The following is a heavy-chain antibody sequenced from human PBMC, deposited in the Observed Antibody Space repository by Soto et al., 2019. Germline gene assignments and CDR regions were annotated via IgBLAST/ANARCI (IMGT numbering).Heavy chain of an antibody. Sequence: PSETLSLTCTVSGGSVTNSSYYWGWIRQSPGKGLEWIGSVYYRGRSYSKSSVKSRVTISVDTSKNQFSLNLNSVTASDTAVYFCVGQRNTVITQDYFDYWGPGALVTVYS. CDR1: GGSVTNSSYY. J-gene: IGHJ4*02. V-gene: IGHV4-39*01. D-gene: IGHD1-20*01. CDR3: VGQRNTVITQDYFDY. CDR2: VYYRGRS.